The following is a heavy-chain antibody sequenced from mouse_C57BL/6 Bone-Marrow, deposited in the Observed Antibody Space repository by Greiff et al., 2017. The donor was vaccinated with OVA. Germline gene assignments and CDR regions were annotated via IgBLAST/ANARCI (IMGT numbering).Heavy chain of an antibody. CDR2: IHPSDSDT. D-gene: IGHD1-1*01. CDR1: GYTFTSYW. Sequence: VQLQQPGAELVKPGASVKVSCKASGYTFTSYWMHWVKQRPGQGLEWIGRIHPSDSDTNYNQKFKGKATLTVDKSSSTAYMQLSILTSEDSAVYYCAIYYGSSPHWYFDVWGTGTTVTVSS. V-gene: IGHV1-74*01. CDR3: AIYYGSSPHWYFDV. J-gene: IGHJ1*03.